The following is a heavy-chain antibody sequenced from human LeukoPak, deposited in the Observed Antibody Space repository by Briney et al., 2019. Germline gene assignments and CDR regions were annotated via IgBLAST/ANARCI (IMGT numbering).Heavy chain of an antibody. Sequence: GSLRLSCAASGFTFSSYEMNWVRQTPGKGLEWVSYISSSGSTIYYADSVKGRFTISRDNAKNSLYLQMNSLRAEDTAVYYCARVHGDQLLWFGESRVNWFDPWGQGTLVTVSS. CDR1: GFTFSSYE. CDR3: ARVHGDQLLWFGESRVNWFDP. D-gene: IGHD3-10*01. J-gene: IGHJ5*02. V-gene: IGHV3-48*03. CDR2: ISSSGSTI.